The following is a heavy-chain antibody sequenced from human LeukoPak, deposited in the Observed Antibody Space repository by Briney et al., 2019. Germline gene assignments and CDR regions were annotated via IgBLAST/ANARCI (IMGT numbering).Heavy chain of an antibody. CDR3: ARSVTSYYYGMDV. V-gene: IGHV3-53*04. Sequence: GGSLRLSCAASGITVSSNYMSWVRQAPGKGLEWVSVIYSGGSTYYADSVKGRFTISRHNSKNTLYLQMNSLRAEDTAVYYCARSVTSYYYGMDVWGQGTTVTVSS. CDR1: GITVSSNY. D-gene: IGHD4-17*01. J-gene: IGHJ6*02. CDR2: IYSGGST.